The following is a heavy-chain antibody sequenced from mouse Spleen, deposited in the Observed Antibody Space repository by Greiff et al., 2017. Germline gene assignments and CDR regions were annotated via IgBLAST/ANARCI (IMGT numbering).Heavy chain of an antibody. J-gene: IGHJ3*01. V-gene: IGHV3-2*02. CDR2: ISYSGST. D-gene: IGHD3-3*01. Sequence: VQLQQSGPGLVKPSQSLSLTCTVTGYSITSDYAWNWIRQFPGNKLEWMGYISYSGSTSYNPSLKSRISITRDTSKNQFFLQLNSVTTEDTATYYCAKGLAYWGQGTLVTVSA. CDR3: AKGLAY. CDR1: GYSITSDYA.